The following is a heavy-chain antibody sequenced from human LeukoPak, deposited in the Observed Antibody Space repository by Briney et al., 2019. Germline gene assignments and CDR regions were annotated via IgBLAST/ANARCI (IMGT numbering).Heavy chain of an antibody. CDR3: ARTEDSGNSNYQAWFDP. J-gene: IGHJ5*02. V-gene: IGHV1-69*05. D-gene: IGHD4-23*01. Sequence: GASVKVSCQASGGTFSSYAISWVRQASGQGLEWMGGIIPIFGTANYAQKFQGRVTITTDESTSTAYMELSSLRSEDTAVYYCARTEDSGNSNYQAWFDPWGQGTLVTVSS. CDR1: GGTFSSYA. CDR2: IIPIFGTA.